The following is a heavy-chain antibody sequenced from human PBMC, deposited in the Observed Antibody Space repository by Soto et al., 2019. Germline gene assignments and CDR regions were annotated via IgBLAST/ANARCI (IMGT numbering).Heavy chain of an antibody. D-gene: IGHD6-6*01. CDR3: ARGIATRPVFAFDV. V-gene: IGHV2-5*01. CDR2: IYWRGDE. Sequence: QYTLMESGPTLVKPTQTLTLTCSFSGFSLTTSGVGVGWIRQPPGKALEWLAHIYWRGDEHYRPSLKGRLSITKDASKNHVVLIMTNMDPVDTATYYCARGIATRPVFAFDVWGQGTTVTVSS. J-gene: IGHJ3*01. CDR1: GFSLTTSGVG.